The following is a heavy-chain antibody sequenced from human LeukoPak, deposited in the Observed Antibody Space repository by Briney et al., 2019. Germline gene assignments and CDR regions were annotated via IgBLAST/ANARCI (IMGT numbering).Heavy chain of an antibody. D-gene: IGHD3-9*01. V-gene: IGHV3-30*02. CDR3: AKDSNFDWLSY. CDR1: GFTFSNYG. J-gene: IGHJ4*02. Sequence: GGSLRLSCAASGFTFSNYGMHWVRQAPGKGLEWVGFIRYDGRNKYYADSVKGRFTISRDNSKNTLYLQMNSLRAEDTAVYYCAKDSNFDWLSYWGQGTLVTVSS. CDR2: IRYDGRNK.